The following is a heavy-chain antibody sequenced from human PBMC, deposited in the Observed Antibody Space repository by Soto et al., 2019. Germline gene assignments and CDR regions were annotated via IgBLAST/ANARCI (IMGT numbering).Heavy chain of an antibody. V-gene: IGHV3-33*01. CDR1: GFTFSRYV. J-gene: IGHJ4*02. CDR2: IWYDGSNK. CDR3: ARDRERKYFDY. Sequence: GGSRKRSWAASGFTFSRYVMHWVRQAPGKGLEWVAVIWYDGSNKYYADSVKGRFTISRDNSKNTLYLQMNSLRAEDTAVYYCARDRERKYFDYWGQGTLVTVSS.